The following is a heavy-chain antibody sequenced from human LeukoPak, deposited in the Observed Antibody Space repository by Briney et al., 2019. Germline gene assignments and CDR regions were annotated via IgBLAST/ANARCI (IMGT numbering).Heavy chain of an antibody. Sequence: PGGSQRLSCAASGFTVSSNYMRWVRQAPGKGREGVTVIYSGGNTYYADSVEGRFTISRDSSHNPPYLQMNSLRADDPAVFYWARGGDIVGATRSAFDIWGQGTMVTVSS. J-gene: IGHJ3*02. CDR1: GFTVSSNY. V-gene: IGHV3-53*01. CDR2: IYSGGNT. CDR3: ARGGDIVGATRSAFDI. D-gene: IGHD1-26*01.